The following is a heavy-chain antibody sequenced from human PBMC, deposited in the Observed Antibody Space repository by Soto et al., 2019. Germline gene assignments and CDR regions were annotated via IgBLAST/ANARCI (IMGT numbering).Heavy chain of an antibody. CDR1: GYAFSNND. Sequence: ASVKVSCKASGYAFSNNDISWVRQATGQGLEWMGWMNPNSGNGGYAQKFQGRVTMTRDTSTSTAYMELSSLASDDTAIYYCARMATSGTLNWFDPWGQGTLVTAPS. CDR2: MNPNSGNG. J-gene: IGHJ5*02. V-gene: IGHV1-8*01. CDR3: ARMATSGTLNWFDP.